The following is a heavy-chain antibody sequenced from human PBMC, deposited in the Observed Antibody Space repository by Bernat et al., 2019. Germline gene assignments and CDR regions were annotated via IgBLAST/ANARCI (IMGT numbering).Heavy chain of an antibody. CDR3: VRDIDWTFDL. D-gene: IGHD2-21*01. J-gene: IGHJ3*01. Sequence: EVQLVESGGGLVQPGGSLRLSCAASGFIFNNYHMNWVRQAPGRGLESISHINHDSGLLDYADSVRGRFTISRDNAQNSLYLQMSSLRAEDTAVYFCVRDIDWTFDLWGRGTMVTVSS. CDR2: INHDSGLL. V-gene: IGHV3-48*01. CDR1: GFIFNNYH.